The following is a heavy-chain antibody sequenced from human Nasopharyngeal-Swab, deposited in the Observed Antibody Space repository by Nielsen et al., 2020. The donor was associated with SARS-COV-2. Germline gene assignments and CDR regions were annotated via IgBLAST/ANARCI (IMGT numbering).Heavy chain of an antibody. J-gene: IGHJ6*03. CDR2: IYYSGST. D-gene: IGHD2-2*01. CDR3: ARVFWGYCSSTSCSNYYYYYYMDV. Sequence: WIRQPPGKDLEWIGYIYYSGSTYYNPSLKSRVTISVDTSKNQFSLKLSSVTAADTAVYYCARVFWGYCSSTSCSNYYYYYYMDVWGKGTTVTVSS. V-gene: IGHV4-31*02.